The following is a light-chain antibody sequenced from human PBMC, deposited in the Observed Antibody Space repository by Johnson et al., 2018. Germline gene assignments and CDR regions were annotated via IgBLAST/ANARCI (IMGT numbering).Light chain of an antibody. V-gene: IGLV1-51*02. CDR1: SSNIGNNY. CDR2: ENN. Sequence: QSVLTQPPSVSAAPGQKVTISCSGSSSNIGNNYVSWYQQLPGTAPKPLIYENNKRPSGIPDRFSGSKSGTSATLGITGLQTGDEADYYCGTWDRNLSAGNSFGNWTKVTVL. J-gene: IGLJ1*01. CDR3: GTWDRNLSAGNS.